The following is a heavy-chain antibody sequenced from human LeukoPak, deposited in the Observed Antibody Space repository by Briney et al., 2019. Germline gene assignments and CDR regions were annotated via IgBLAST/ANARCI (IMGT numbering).Heavy chain of an antibody. Sequence: GGSLRLSCSASGFTFSAYAMHWVRQAPGKGLEWVAVIWYDGSNKYYADSVKGRFTISRDNSKNTLYLQMNSLRAEDTAVYYCAREFQGSDFPFDYWGQGTLVTVSS. CDR3: AREFQGSDFPFDY. J-gene: IGHJ4*02. D-gene: IGHD2-15*01. CDR2: IWYDGSNK. V-gene: IGHV3-33*08. CDR1: GFTFSAYA.